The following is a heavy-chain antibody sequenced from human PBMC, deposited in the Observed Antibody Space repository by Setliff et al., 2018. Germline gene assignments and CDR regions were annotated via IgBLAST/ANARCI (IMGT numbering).Heavy chain of an antibody. CDR1: AYNFRSYG. D-gene: IGHD7-27*01. CDR3: TRDLSNWGYDVLDAFDI. J-gene: IGHJ3*02. Sequence: GASVKVSCKASAYNFRSYGLNWVRQAPGQGLEWMGWINTDTGNPTHAQGFTGRFVFSLDTSVTTAYLQINSLKAEDTAVYYCTRDLSNWGYDVLDAFDIWGQGTMVTVSS. V-gene: IGHV7-4-1*02. CDR2: INTDTGNP.